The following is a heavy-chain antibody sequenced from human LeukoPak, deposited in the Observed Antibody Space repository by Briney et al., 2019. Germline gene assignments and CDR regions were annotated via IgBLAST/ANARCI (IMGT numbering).Heavy chain of an antibody. CDR3: AKDPSIAVAGDWYFDL. J-gene: IGHJ2*01. CDR2: ISGSGGST. D-gene: IGHD6-19*01. V-gene: IGHV3-23*01. CDR1: GFTFSSYG. Sequence: PGGSLRLSCAASGFTFSSYGMSWVRQAPGKGLEWVSAISGSGGSTYYADSVKGRFTISRDNSKNTLYLQMNSLRAEDTAVYYCAKDPSIAVAGDWYFDLWGRGTLVTVSS.